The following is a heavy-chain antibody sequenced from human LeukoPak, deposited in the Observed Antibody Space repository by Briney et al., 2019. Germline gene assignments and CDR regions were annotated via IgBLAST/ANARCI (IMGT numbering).Heavy chain of an antibody. D-gene: IGHD3-10*01. Sequence: SRTLSLTCAISGDRVSTNSGAWNWIRQSPSRGLEWLGRTYYRSRWHFDYTASVNSRISINPDTSKNEFSLELKSVTADDTAVYYCARFEGGAPDYWGQGTLVTVSS. CDR2: TYYRSRWHF. V-gene: IGHV6-1*01. J-gene: IGHJ4*02. CDR1: GDRVSTNSGA. CDR3: ARFEGGAPDY.